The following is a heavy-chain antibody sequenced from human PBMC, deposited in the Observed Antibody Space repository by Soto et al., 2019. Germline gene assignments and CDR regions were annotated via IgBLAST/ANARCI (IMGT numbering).Heavy chain of an antibody. CDR2: ISSSSSYT. J-gene: IGHJ6*02. CDR1: GFPFSDYY. D-gene: IGHD3-10*01. V-gene: IGHV3-11*06. Sequence: PGGSMRVSCAASGFPFSDYYMSWIRQAPGKGLEWVSYISSSSSYTNYADSVKGRFTISRDNAKNSLYLQMNSLRAEDTAVYYCARDTAITMVRGVMADPGANYYYYGMDVWGQGTTVTVSS. CDR3: ARDTAITMVRGVMADPGANYYYYGMDV.